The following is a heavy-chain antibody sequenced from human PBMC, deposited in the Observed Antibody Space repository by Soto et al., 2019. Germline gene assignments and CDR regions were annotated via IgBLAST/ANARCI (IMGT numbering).Heavy chain of an antibody. J-gene: IGHJ4*02. CDR1: GFTFSSYG. D-gene: IGHD6-19*01. V-gene: IGHV3-30*18. Sequence: QVQLVESGGGVVQPGRSLRLSCAASGFTFSSYGMHWVRQAPGKGLEWVAVISYDGSNKYYADSVKGRFTISRDNSKNTLYLQMNSLRAEDTAVYYCAKDDSLAVAGYFDYWGQGTLVTVSS. CDR2: ISYDGSNK. CDR3: AKDDSLAVAGYFDY.